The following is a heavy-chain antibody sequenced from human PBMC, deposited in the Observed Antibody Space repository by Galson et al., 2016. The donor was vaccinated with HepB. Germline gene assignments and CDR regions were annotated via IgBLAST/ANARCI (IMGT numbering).Heavy chain of an antibody. J-gene: IGHJ1*01. D-gene: IGHD1-26*01. CDR1: GFIVSNDY. CDR3: ARGWRTYYRYFEH. CDR2: ISSSGSDI. V-gene: IGHV3-11*04. Sequence: SLRLSCAASGFIVSNDYMNWVRQASGRGLEWVSYISSSGSDIYYTESVRGRFTISRDNVDNSLYLQMNSLRGEDTAVYYCARGWRTYYRYFEHWGQGTLVTVSS.